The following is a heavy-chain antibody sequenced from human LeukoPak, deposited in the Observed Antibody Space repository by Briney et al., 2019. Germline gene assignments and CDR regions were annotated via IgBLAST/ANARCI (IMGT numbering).Heavy chain of an antibody. CDR1: GFTFSSYG. D-gene: IGHD3-9*01. CDR2: IRYDGSNK. V-gene: IGHV3-30*02. J-gene: IGHJ4*02. CDR3: AKDHQLRYFDWLSPFDY. Sequence: GGSLRLSCAASGFTFSSYGMHWVRQAPGKGLEWVAFIRYDGSNKYYADSVKGRFTISRDNSKNTLYLQMNSLRAEDTAVYYCAKDHQLRYFDWLSPFDYWGQGTLVTVSS.